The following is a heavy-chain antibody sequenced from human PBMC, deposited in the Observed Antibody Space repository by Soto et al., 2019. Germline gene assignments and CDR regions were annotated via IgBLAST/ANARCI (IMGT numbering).Heavy chain of an antibody. CDR3: AKEERFLEWLLAGDYYYGMDV. V-gene: IGHV3-23*01. CDR2: ISGSGGST. D-gene: IGHD3-3*01. CDR1: GFTFSSYA. Sequence: GGSLRLSCAASGFTFSSYAMSWVRQAPGKXLEWVSAISGSGGSTYYADSVKGRFTISRDNSKNTLYLQMNSLRAEDTAVYYCAKEERFLEWLLAGDYYYGMDVWGQGTTVTVSS. J-gene: IGHJ6*02.